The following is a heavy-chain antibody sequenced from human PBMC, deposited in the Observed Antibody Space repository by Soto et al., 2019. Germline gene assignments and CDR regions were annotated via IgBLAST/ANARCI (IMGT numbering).Heavy chain of an antibody. CDR3: ARDERGYNYVSDYGLDV. CDR1: GGTFISHT. CDR2: MIPTLDIV. D-gene: IGHD5-18*01. J-gene: IGHJ6*02. Sequence: QVQLVQSGAELKKPGSSVKVSCKASGGTFISHTIIAWVRQAPGQGPEWMGRMIPTLDIVDYAQKFQDRVTITADKPTSTAYMELRSLISDDTAVYYCARDERGYNYVSDYGLDVWGQGTSVTVSS. V-gene: IGHV1-69*08.